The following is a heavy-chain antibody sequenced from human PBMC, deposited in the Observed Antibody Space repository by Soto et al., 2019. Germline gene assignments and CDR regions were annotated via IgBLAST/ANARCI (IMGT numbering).Heavy chain of an antibody. V-gene: IGHV3-9*01. J-gene: IGHJ4*02. CDR3: AKAHKSFAGTNY. CDR2: ISWNSGSI. D-gene: IGHD6-13*01. CDR1: GFTFDDYA. Sequence: LRLSCAASGFTFDDYAMHWVRQAPGKGLEWVSGISWNSGSIGYADSVKGRFTISRDNAKNSLYLQMNSLRAEDTALYYCAKAHKSFAGTNYRGQGTLVTVSS.